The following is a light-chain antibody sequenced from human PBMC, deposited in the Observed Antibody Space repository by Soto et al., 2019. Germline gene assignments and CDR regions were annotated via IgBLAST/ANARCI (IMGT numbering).Light chain of an antibody. CDR2: EVS. V-gene: IGLV2-14*01. CDR1: SSDVGGYNY. CDR3: SSYTSSSTLDYV. Sequence: SVLTQPASVSGSPGQSITISCTGTSSDVGGYNYVSWYQQHPGKAPKLMIYEVSYRPSGVSNRFSGSKSGNMASLTITGLQAEDEADYYCSSYTSSSTLDYVFGTGTKVTVL. J-gene: IGLJ1*01.